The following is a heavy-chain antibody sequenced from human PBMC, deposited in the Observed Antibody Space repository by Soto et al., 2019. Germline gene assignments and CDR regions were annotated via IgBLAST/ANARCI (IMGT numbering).Heavy chain of an antibody. CDR1: GASVSSAEHY. Sequence: QVQLQETGPGLVKASQTLSLTCTLSGASVSSAEHYWSWIRQPPGKGLEWIGYSYYSGGSYYNASLQRRASISVHTSQNQFSLRLTSVTAADTAVYYCARLSGYDPAGAADKWGPGILVSVSS. CDR3: ARLSGYDPAGAADK. V-gene: IGHV4-30-4*01. CDR2: SYYSGGS. J-gene: IGHJ4*02. D-gene: IGHD5-12*01.